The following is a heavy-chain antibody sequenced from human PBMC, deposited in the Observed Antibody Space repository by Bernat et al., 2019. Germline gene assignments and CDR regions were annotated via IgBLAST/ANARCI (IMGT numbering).Heavy chain of an antibody. CDR1: GFTFSSYT. V-gene: IGHV3-21*01. CDR3: ARAMAGGYSSTKRPTYFYFDY. D-gene: IGHD6-13*01. Sequence: EVQLVESGGGLVKPGGSLRLSCAASGFTFSSYTMNWVRQAPGKGVDWVSSISTSSTYIYYADSMKGRFTISRDNAKNSLYLQMNSLRAEDTAVYYCARAMAGGYSSTKRPTYFYFDYWGQGTLVTVPS. CDR2: ISTSSTYI. J-gene: IGHJ4*02.